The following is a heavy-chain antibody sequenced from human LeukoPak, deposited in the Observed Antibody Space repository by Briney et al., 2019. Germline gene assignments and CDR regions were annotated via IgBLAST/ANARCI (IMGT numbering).Heavy chain of an antibody. V-gene: IGHV4-34*01. CDR1: GGSFSGFY. Sequence: SETLSLTCAVYGGSFSGFYWSWIRQPPGKGLEWIGQVSHRGSSNYNPSLKSRVTMSVDTSKNQFSLKLSSVTAAATAVYYCARVGIWVRGEGKSYLDSWAQGPLFTVSS. J-gene: IGHJ4*02. D-gene: IGHD3-10*01. CDR2: VSHRGSS. CDR3: ARVGIWVRGEGKSYLDS.